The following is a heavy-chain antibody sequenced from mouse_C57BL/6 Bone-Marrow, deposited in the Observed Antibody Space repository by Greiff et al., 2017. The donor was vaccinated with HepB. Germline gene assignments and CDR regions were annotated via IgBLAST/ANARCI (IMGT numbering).Heavy chain of an antibody. CDR1: GFNIKDDY. Sequence: VQLQQSGAELVRPGASVKLSCPASGFNIKDDYMNWVKQRPEQGLEWIGWIDPENGDTEYASKFQGKATITADTSSNTAYLQLSSLTSEDTAVYYCTTMSGSYFDYWGQGTTLTVSS. V-gene: IGHV14-4*01. CDR2: IDPENGDT. D-gene: IGHD1-3*01. CDR3: TTMSGSYFDY. J-gene: IGHJ2*01.